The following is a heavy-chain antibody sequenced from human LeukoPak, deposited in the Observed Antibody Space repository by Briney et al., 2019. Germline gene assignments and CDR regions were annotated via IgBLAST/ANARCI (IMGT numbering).Heavy chain of an antibody. CDR1: GFTFSSYE. D-gene: IGHD1-1*01. CDR2: ISGSGGST. Sequence: GGSLRLSCAASGFTFSSYEMNWVRQAPGKGLEWVSAISGSGGSTYYADSVKGRFTISRDNSKNTLYLQMNSLRAEDTAVYYCAKDAGWNDNLQLDYWGQGTLVTVSS. V-gene: IGHV3-23*01. J-gene: IGHJ4*02. CDR3: AKDAGWNDNLQLDY.